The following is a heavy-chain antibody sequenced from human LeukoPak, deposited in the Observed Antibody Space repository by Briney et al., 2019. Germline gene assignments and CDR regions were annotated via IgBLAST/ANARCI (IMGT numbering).Heavy chain of an antibody. Sequence: ASVKDSCKASGYTFTDYYMHWGRQAPGQGLEWMGYINPNSGGTNYAQKFQGRVTMTRDTSISTAYMELSRLGSDDTSLYYCASGYIVEYGGQGTLVTVSS. J-gene: IGHJ4*02. CDR3: ASGYIVEY. D-gene: IGHD2-21*01. CDR2: INPNSGGT. V-gene: IGHV1-2*02. CDR1: GYTFTDYY.